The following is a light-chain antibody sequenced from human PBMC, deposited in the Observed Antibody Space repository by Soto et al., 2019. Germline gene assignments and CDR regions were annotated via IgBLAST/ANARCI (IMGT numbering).Light chain of an antibody. CDR3: QKYSSVIT. CDR1: QGISNF. V-gene: IGKV1-27*01. Sequence: IQMTQSPSSLSASVGDRVTITWRASQGISNFLAWYHQKPGKVPKLLISAASTLQSGVPSRFSGSGSGTDFTLTITSLQPEDVATYYCQKYSSVITFGQGTRLEIQ. CDR2: AAS. J-gene: IGKJ5*01.